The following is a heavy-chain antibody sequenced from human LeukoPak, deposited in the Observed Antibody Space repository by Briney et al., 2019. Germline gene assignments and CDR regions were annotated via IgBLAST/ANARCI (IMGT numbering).Heavy chain of an antibody. J-gene: IGHJ6*02. CDR3: AKGDGSYYYYYGMDV. V-gene: IGHV3-30*18. CDR1: GFTFSSYG. CDR2: ISYAGSNK. Sequence: PGRSLRLSCAASGFTFSSYGMHWVRQAPGKGLEWVAVISYAGSNKYYADSVKGRFTISRDNSKNTLYLQMNSLRAEDTAVYYCAKGDGSYYYYYGMDVWGQGTTVTVSS. D-gene: IGHD1-26*01.